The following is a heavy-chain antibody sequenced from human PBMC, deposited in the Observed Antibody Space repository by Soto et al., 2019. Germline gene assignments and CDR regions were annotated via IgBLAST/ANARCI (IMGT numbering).Heavy chain of an antibody. Sequence: SETLSLTCAVYGGSFSGYYWSWIRQPPGKGLEWIGEINHSGSTNYNPSLKSRVTISVDTSKNQFSLKLSSVTAADTAVYYCAREGLWFGELSPAPWGQGTLVTVSS. CDR1: GGSFSGYY. CDR2: INHSGST. D-gene: IGHD3-10*01. V-gene: IGHV4-34*01. CDR3: AREGLWFGELSPAP. J-gene: IGHJ5*02.